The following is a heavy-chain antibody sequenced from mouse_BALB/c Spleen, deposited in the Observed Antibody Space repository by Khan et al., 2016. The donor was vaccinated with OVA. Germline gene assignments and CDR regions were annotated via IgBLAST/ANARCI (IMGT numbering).Heavy chain of an antibody. J-gene: IGHJ2*01. CDR2: LDPENGDN. Sequence: VQLQQSGAELVRSGASVRLSCTASGFNIKDYYLSWVIQRPEQGLEWIGWLDPENGDNEYAPKFQDKATMTADTSSNTAYLQLSSLTSEDTAVYYCYGGRDYWGQGTTLTVSS. CDR3: YGGRDY. V-gene: IGHV14-4*02. CDR1: GFNIKDYY.